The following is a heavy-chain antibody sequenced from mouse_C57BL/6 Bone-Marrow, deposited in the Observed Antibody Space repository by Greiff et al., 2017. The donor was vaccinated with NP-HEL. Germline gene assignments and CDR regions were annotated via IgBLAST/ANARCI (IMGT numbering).Heavy chain of an antibody. CDR2: IDPSDSYT. V-gene: IGHV1-50*01. D-gene: IGHD1-1*01. CDR1: GYTFTSYW. Sequence: QVQLQQPGAELVKPGASVKLSCKASGYTFTSYWMQWVKQRPGQGLEWIGEIDPSDSYTNSNQKFKGKATLTVDTSSSTAYMQLSSLTSEDSAVYYWARAGIRSYAMDYWGQGTSVTVSS. J-gene: IGHJ4*01. CDR3: ARAGIRSYAMDY.